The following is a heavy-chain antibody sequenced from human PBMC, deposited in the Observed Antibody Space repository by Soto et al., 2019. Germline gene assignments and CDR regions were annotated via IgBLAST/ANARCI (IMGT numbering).Heavy chain of an antibody. CDR2: ISYDGSNK. V-gene: IGHV3-30-3*01. D-gene: IGHD3-22*01. CDR3: ARPYYSDSSGYVY. Sequence: GGSLRLSCAASGFTFSSYAMHWVRQAPGKGLEWVAVISYDGSNKYYADSVKGRFTISRDNSKNTLYLQMNSLRAEDTAVYYCARPYYSDSSGYVYWGQRALVTVSS. CDR1: GFTFSSYA. J-gene: IGHJ4*02.